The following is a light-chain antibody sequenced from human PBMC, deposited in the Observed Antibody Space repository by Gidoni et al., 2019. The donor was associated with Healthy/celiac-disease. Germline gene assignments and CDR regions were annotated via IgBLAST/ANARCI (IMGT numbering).Light chain of an antibody. V-gene: IGLV2-11*01. CDR2: DVS. Sequence: QSALPQPRPVSGSPGQSVTISCTGTSSDVGGDNYVSWYQQHPGKAPKLMIYDVSTRPSGVPDRFSGSKSGNTASLTIPGLQAEDEADYYCCSYAGSYTVVFGGGTKLTVL. CDR1: SSDVGGDNY. CDR3: CSYAGSYTVV. J-gene: IGLJ2*01.